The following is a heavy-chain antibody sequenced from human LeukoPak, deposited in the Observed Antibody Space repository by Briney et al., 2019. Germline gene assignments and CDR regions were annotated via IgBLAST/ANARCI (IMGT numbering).Heavy chain of an antibody. CDR1: GYTFTGYY. CDR2: INPNSGGT. CDR3: ARDHRYTFNFDY. V-gene: IGHV1-2*02. Sequence: ASVKLSCKSSGYTFTGYYMHWVRQAPGQGLEWMGCINPNSGGTNYAQKFQGRVTMTRDTSISTAYMELSRLRSDDTAVYYCARDHRYTFNFDYWGQGTLVTVSS. J-gene: IGHJ4*02. D-gene: IGHD1-14*01.